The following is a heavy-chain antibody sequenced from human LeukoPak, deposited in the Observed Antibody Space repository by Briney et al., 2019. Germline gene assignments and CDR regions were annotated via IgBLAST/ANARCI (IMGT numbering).Heavy chain of an antibody. CDR2: LYYSGST. J-gene: IGHJ5*02. CDR3: ARVGYCNSTSCGFDP. D-gene: IGHD2-2*01. CDR1: GGSLSRYY. V-gene: IGHV4-59*01. Sequence: SETLSLTCTVSGGSLSRYYWSWIRQPPGKGLEWIGYLYYSGSTNHNPSLKSRVTISVDTSKNQSSLKLSSVTAADTAVYYCARVGYCNSTSCGFDPWGQGTLVTVSS.